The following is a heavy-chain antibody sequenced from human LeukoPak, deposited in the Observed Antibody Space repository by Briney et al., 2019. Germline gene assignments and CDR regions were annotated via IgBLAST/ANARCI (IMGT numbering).Heavy chain of an antibody. V-gene: IGHV1-3*01. CDR2: INAGNGNT. CDR3: ARKYYDSSGYYSHFDY. Sequence: ASVQVSCKASGYTFTSYAMHWVRQAPGQRLEWMGWINAGNGNTKYSQKFQGRVTITRDTSASTAYMELSSLRSEDTAVYYCARKYYDSSGYYSHFDYWGQGTLVTLSS. D-gene: IGHD3-22*01. CDR1: GYTFTSYA. J-gene: IGHJ4*02.